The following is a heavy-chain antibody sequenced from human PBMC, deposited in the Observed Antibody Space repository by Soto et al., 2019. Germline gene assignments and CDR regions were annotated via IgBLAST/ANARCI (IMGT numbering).Heavy chain of an antibody. CDR2: IYDSGST. V-gene: IGHV4-59*01. D-gene: IGHD3-16*01. Sequence: SETLSLTCTVSSGSFSQFYWSWIRQSPGKGLEWLGYIYDSGSTSYNPSLKSRVTMSMDTSKTQFSLNLSSVTAADTAVYYCARDWGGGTFDYWGQGTLVTVSS. CDR1: SGSFSQFY. CDR3: ARDWGGGTFDY. J-gene: IGHJ4*02.